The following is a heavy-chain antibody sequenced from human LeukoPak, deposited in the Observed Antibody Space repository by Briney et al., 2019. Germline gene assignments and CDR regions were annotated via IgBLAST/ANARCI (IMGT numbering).Heavy chain of an antibody. CDR2: ISGRGSSI. J-gene: IGHJ4*02. D-gene: IGHD6-6*01. CDR1: GFTFSSYE. CDR3: AGEYASSSGNVFDY. V-gene: IGHV3-48*03. Sequence: GGSLRLSCAVSGFTFSSYEMNWVRQAPGEGLEWVSYISGRGSSIYYADSVKGRFTTSRDNPKNSLYLQMNSLRAEDTAIYYCAGEYASSSGNVFDYWGPGTLVTVSS.